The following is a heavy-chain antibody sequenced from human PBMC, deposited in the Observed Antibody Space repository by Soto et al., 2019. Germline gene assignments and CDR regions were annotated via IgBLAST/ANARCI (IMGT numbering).Heavy chain of an antibody. D-gene: IGHD4-4*01. CDR2: ISYDGSNK. V-gene: IGHV3-30*18. J-gene: IGHJ4*02. CDR3: AKGITVTSLSAFEY. CDR1: GFTFSSYG. Sequence: QVQLVESGGGVVQPGRSLRLSCAASGFTFSSYGMHWVRQAPGKGLEWVAVISYDGSNKYYADSVKGRFTISRDNSKNTLYLQMNSLRAEDRAVYYCAKGITVTSLSAFEYWGQGTLVPASS.